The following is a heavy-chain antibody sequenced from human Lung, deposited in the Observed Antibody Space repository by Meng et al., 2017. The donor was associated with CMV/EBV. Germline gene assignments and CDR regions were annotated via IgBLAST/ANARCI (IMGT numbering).Heavy chain of an antibody. J-gene: IGHJ4*02. CDR2: IKQDGREK. Sequence: GGSLRLSCAASGFTFSTYWMNWVRQAPGKGLEWVANIKQDGREKYYVGSVEGRFTISRDNAKNSLYLQMNSLRAEDTAVYYCASSFEYWGQGTLVTVSS. V-gene: IGHV3-7*01. D-gene: IGHD3-10*01. CDR1: GFTFSTYW. CDR3: ASSFEY.